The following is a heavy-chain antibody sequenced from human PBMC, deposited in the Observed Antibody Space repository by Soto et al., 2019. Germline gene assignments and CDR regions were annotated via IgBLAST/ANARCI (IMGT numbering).Heavy chain of an antibody. CDR2: IAHDGHT. CDR1: SGSITTSVL. V-gene: IGHV4-4*02. J-gene: IGHJ4*02. D-gene: IGHD1-26*01. Sequence: SETLSLTCDVSSGSITTSVLWTWVRQFPGKGLEWIGEIAHDGHTNYNPSLSGRVTMSVDLSNSQFSLKVASVTAAYTAVYFCVGGRDYDYWGQGTLVTVS. CDR3: VGGRDYDY.